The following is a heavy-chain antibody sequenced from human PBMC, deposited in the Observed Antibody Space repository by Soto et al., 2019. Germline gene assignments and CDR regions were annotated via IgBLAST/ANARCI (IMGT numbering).Heavy chain of an antibody. CDR1: GTIFSSFT. J-gene: IGHJ6*02. CDR2: IIPILGET. CDR3: ARGLGGRMDD. Sequence: QVQLVHPGAEVKKPGSSVRVSCKASGTIFSSFTISWVRQAPGQGLEWMGRIIPILGETNSAQKFQGRVTLTADKSTNTAYMELNSLRLEDTALYYCARGLGGRMDDWGQGTTVTVSS. D-gene: IGHD3-16*01. V-gene: IGHV1-69*08.